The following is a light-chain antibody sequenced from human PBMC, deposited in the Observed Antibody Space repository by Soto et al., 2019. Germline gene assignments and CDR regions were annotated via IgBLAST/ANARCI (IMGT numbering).Light chain of an antibody. J-gene: IGLJ2*01. CDR2: YVS. CDR3: SSYTRSSTLV. V-gene: IGLV2-14*01. Sequence: QSALTQPASVSGSPGQSITISCTGTSSDVGGYKYVSWYQQHPGKAPKLMIYYVSNRPSGVSSRFSGSKSGNTASLTISGLQAEDEADYYCSSYTRSSTLVFGGGTTLTVL. CDR1: SSDVGGYKY.